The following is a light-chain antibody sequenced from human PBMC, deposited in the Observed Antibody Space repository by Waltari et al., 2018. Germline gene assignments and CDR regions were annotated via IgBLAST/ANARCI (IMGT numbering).Light chain of an antibody. Sequence: QSVLTQPPSASGTPGQRVTTSCSGSSSNIGSNTVNYYQHLPGTAPKLLISSNDRRPSGVPDRFSGSKSGTSASLAISGLQSEDEADYYCAAWDDTLNGYVFGTGTKVTVL. CDR1: SSNIGSNT. CDR2: SND. J-gene: IGLJ1*01. V-gene: IGLV1-44*01. CDR3: AAWDDTLNGYV.